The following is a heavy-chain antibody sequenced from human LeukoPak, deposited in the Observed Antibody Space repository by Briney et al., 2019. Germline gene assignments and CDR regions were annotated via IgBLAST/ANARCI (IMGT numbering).Heavy chain of an antibody. CDR1: GDSISSYY. Sequence: SETLSLTCTVSGDSISSYYWSWIRQPPGKGLEWIGYIYYSGSTNYNPSLKSRVTISVDTSKNQLSLKLSSVSAADTAVYYCARGAIAVAGTIEYWGQGTLVTVSS. D-gene: IGHD6-19*01. CDR2: IYYSGST. J-gene: IGHJ4*02. CDR3: ARGAIAVAGTIEY. V-gene: IGHV4-59*01.